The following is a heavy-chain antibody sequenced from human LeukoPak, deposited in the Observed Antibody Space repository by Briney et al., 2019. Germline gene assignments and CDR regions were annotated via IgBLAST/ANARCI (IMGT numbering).Heavy chain of an antibody. V-gene: IGHV1-18*01. D-gene: IGHD2-2*01. CDR2: ISAYNGNT. CDR3: AREIGYCSSTSCTMGASDDY. CDR1: GYTFTSYG. J-gene: IGHJ4*02. Sequence: ASVKVSCRASGYTFTSYGISWVRQAPGQGLEWMGWISAYNGNTNYAQKLQGRVTMTTDTSTSTAYMELRSLRSDDTAVYYCAREIGYCSSTSCTMGASDDYWGQGTLVTVSS.